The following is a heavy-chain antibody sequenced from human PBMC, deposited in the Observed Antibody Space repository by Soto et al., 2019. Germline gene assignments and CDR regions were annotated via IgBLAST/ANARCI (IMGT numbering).Heavy chain of an antibody. Sequence: SETLSLTCTVSGGSISSYYWSWIRQPPGKGLEWIGYIYYSGRTNYNPSLKSRVTISVDTSKNQFSLKLSSVTAADTAVYYCARYSKRNYDFWSGYLFSYYMDVWGKGTTVTVSS. D-gene: IGHD3-3*01. V-gene: IGHV4-59*01. J-gene: IGHJ6*03. CDR3: ARYSKRNYDFWSGYLFSYYMDV. CDR2: IYYSGRT. CDR1: GGSISSYY.